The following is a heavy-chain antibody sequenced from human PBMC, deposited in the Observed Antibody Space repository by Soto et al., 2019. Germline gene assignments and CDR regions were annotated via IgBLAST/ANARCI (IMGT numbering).Heavy chain of an antibody. CDR2: MNPNSGNT. J-gene: IGHJ4*02. D-gene: IGHD5-18*01. CDR1: GYTFTSYD. V-gene: IGHV1-8*01. Sequence: ASVKVSCKASGYTFTSYDINWVRQATGQGLEWMGWMNPNSGNTGYAQKFQGRVTMTRNTSISTAYMELSSLKASDTAMYYCARQGYSYGLAGYWGQGTLVTVSS. CDR3: ARQGYSYGLAGY.